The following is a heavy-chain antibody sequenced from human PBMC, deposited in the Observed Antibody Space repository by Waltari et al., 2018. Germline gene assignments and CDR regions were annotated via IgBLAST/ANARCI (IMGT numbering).Heavy chain of an antibody. D-gene: IGHD3-22*01. Sequence: QVQLVQSGAEVKKPGSSVKVSCKASGGTFSSYTISWVRQAPGQGLEWMGRSIPSLGIANYAQKFQGRVTSTADKSTSTAYMELSSLRSEDTAVYYCARDLDSSGYYSGDYWGQGTLVTVSS. CDR2: SIPSLGIA. CDR3: ARDLDSSGYYSGDY. J-gene: IGHJ4*02. V-gene: IGHV1-69*08. CDR1: GGTFSSYT.